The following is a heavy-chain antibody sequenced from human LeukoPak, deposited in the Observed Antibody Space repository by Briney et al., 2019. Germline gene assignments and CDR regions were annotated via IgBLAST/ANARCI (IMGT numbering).Heavy chain of an antibody. CDR1: GFTSSSSS. J-gene: IGHJ4*02. CDR3: AKDLHYGSADY. D-gene: IGHD3-10*01. V-gene: IGHV3-21*01. Sequence: GGSLRLSCAASGFTSSSSSMNWVRQAPGKGLEWVSSISSSSSYIYYADSVKGRFTISRDNAKNSLYLQMNSLRAEDTAVYYCAKDLHYGSADYWGQGTLVTVSS. CDR2: ISSSSSYI.